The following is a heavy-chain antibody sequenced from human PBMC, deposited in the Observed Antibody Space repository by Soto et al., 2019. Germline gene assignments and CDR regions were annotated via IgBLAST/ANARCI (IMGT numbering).Heavy chain of an antibody. J-gene: IGHJ6*02. V-gene: IGHV1-69*13. CDR1: GGTFSSYA. D-gene: IGHD6-25*01. CDR2: IIPIFGTA. Sequence: SVKVSCKASGGTFSSYAISWVRQAPGQGLEWMGGIIPIFGTASYAQKFQGRVTITADESTSTAYMELSSLRSEDTAVYYCARDERSGDGYYYYYGMYVWGQGSTVSVSS. CDR3: ARDERSGDGYYYYYGMYV.